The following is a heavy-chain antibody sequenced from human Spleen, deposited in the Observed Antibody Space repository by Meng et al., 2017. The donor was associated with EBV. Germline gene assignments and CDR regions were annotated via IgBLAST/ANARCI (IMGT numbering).Heavy chain of an antibody. J-gene: IGHJ4*02. CDR2: MNPNSGNT. V-gene: IGHV1-8*01. Sequence: QVELVQSVAEVKKPGASVKVSCQASGYTFTSYDINWVRQATGQGLEWMGWMNPNSGNTGYAQKFQGRVTMTRNTSISTAYMELSSLRSEDTAVYYCARGYLDSSGPPFDYWGQGTLVTVSS. D-gene: IGHD3-22*01. CDR3: ARGYLDSSGPPFDY. CDR1: GYTFTSYD.